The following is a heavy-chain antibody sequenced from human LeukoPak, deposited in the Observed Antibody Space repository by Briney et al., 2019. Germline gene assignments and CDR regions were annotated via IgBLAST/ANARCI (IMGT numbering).Heavy chain of an antibody. Sequence: SQTLSLTCTVSGDSVSSGGYYWTWIRQHPGKGLEWIGYISNSGTTSYNPSLESRVSISVDTSNNQFSLRLNSVTAADTAVYCCARDVVVTASPDAFDIWGQGTMVTVSS. D-gene: IGHD2-21*02. CDR2: ISNSGTT. CDR3: ARDVVVTASPDAFDI. CDR1: GDSVSSGGYY. J-gene: IGHJ3*02. V-gene: IGHV4-31*03.